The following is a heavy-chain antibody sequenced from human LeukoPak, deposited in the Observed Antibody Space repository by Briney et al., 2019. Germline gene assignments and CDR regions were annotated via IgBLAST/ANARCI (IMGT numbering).Heavy chain of an antibody. D-gene: IGHD3-16*02. Sequence: PGGSLRLSCAASGFTFDEFAMHWVRQAPGKGLEWVSGISSNSENVAYADSVKGRLTISRDNSKNTLYLQMNSLRAEDTAVYYCARDPYNYVWGTYRYTSQPFDYWGQGTLVTVSS. CDR1: GFTFDEFA. J-gene: IGHJ4*02. CDR2: ISSNSENV. V-gene: IGHV3-9*01. CDR3: ARDPYNYVWGTYRYTSQPFDY.